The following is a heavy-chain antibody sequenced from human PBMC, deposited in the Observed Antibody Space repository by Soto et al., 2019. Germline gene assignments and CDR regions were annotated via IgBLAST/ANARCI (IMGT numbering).Heavy chain of an antibody. V-gene: IGHV4-30-4*01. CDR3: AREGGESSDELYHFDS. J-gene: IGHJ4*02. CDR1: GGSTSSDNY. CDR2: IYYSGNT. D-gene: IGHD1-7*01. Sequence: PSETLSLTCTVSGGSTSSDNYWSWIRQPPGKGLEWIGHIYYSGNTDYNPSLKSRLAISIDTSKNQFSLKLSSVTAADTAVYFCAREGGESSDELYHFDSWGQGGLVTVSS.